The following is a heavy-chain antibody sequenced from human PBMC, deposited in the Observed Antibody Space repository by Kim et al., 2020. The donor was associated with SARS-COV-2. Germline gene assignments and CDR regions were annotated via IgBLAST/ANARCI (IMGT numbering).Heavy chain of an antibody. Sequence: GGSLRLSCAASGFTFDDYGMSWVRQAPGKGLEWVSGINWNGGSTGYADSVKGRFTISRDNAKNSLYLQMNSLRAEDTALYHCARVRYSYGLYYMDVWGKGTTVTVSS. V-gene: IGHV3-20*01. CDR3: ARVRYSYGLYYMDV. J-gene: IGHJ6*03. D-gene: IGHD5-18*01. CDR1: GFTFDDYG. CDR2: INWNGGST.